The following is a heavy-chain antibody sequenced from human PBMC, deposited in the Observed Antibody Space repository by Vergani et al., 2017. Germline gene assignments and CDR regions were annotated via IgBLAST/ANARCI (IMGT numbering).Heavy chain of an antibody. Sequence: QVQLVQSGAEVKKPGSSVKVSCKASGGTFSSYAISWVRQAPGQGLEWMGGIIPIFGTANYAQKFQGRVTMTRDTSTSTVYMELSSLRSEDTAVYYCARDYPHPIRREQEQSYYYYYGMDVWGQGTTVTVSS. D-gene: IGHD6-13*01. V-gene: IGHV1-69*06. CDR3: ARDYPHPIRREQEQSYYYYYGMDV. J-gene: IGHJ6*02. CDR2: IIPIFGTA. CDR1: GGTFSSYA.